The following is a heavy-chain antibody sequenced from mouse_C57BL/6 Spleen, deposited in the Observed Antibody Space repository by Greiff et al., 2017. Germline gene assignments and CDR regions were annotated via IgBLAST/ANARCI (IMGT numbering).Heavy chain of an antibody. CDR3: ARRVRGYYFDY. V-gene: IGHV5-4*03. CDR1: GFTFSSYA. J-gene: IGHJ2*01. CDR2: ISDGGSYT. Sequence: EVKLMESGGGLVKPGGSLKLPCAASGFTFSSYAMSWVRQTPEKRLEWVATISDGGSYTYYPDNVKGRFTISRDNAKNNLYLQMSHLKSEDTAMYYCARRVRGYYFDYWGQGTTLTVSS.